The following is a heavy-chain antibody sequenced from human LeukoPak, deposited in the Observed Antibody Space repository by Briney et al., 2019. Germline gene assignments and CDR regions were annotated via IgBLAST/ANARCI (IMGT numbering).Heavy chain of an antibody. V-gene: IGHV1-8*01. CDR3: ARGSYSSRFYYGMDV. J-gene: IGHJ6*02. Sequence: ASVKVSCKASGYTFTSYDINWVRQATGQGPEWMGWMNPNSGNTGYAQKFQGRVTMTRNTSISTAYMELSSLRSEDTAVYYCARGSYSSRFYYGMDVWGRGTTVTVSS. D-gene: IGHD6-13*01. CDR1: GYTFTSYD. CDR2: MNPNSGNT.